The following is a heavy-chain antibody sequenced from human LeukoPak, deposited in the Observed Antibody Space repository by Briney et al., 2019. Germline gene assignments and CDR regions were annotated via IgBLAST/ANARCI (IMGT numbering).Heavy chain of an antibody. CDR2: ISAYNGNT. Sequence: GASVKVSCKASGYTFTSYGISWVRQAPGQGLEWMGWISAYNGNTNYAQKLQGRVTMTTDTSTSTAYMELRSLRSDDTAVYYCARDGTEWLVQEGNWFDPWGQGTLVTVSS. CDR1: GYTFTSYG. D-gene: IGHD6-19*01. V-gene: IGHV1-18*01. J-gene: IGHJ5*02. CDR3: ARDGTEWLVQEGNWFDP.